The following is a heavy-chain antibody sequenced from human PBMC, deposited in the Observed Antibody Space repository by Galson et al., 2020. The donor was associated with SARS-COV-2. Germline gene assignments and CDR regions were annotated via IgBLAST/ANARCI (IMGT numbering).Heavy chain of an antibody. CDR3: ARDVYRFGNWHLDL. D-gene: IGHD3-16*01. CDR1: GDSVSNNIAA. Sequence: SQTLSLTCGISGDSVSNNIAAWNWIRQSPSGGLEWLGRTYYRSKWSNDYAVSVESRIIIKPDTSKNQISLQLTSVTPEDTAVYYCARDVYRFGNWHLDLWGRGTPVTVSS. J-gene: IGHJ2*01. V-gene: IGHV6-1*01. CDR2: TYYRSKWSN.